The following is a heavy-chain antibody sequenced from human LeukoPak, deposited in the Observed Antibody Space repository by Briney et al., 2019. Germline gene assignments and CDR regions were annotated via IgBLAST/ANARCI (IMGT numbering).Heavy chain of an antibody. CDR2: ISWNSGTI. D-gene: IGHD6-6*01. V-gene: IGHV3-9*01. Sequence: PGGSLRLSCAASGFTFDDYAMHWVRQAPGKGLEWVSGISWNSGTIGYADSVKGRFTISRDNAKNSLYLQMNSLRAEDTAVYYCARSVEYSSSRRYYYYMDVWGKGTTVTVSS. CDR1: GFTFDDYA. CDR3: ARSVEYSSSRRYYYYMDV. J-gene: IGHJ6*03.